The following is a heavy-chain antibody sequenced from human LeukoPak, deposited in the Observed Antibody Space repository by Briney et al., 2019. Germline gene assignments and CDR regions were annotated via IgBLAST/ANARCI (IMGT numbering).Heavy chain of an antibody. CDR3: ARDLSAAFDF. CDR2: LVYDERS. D-gene: IGHD6-19*01. V-gene: IGHV3-33*01. J-gene: IGHJ4*02. CDR1: GFPFSSYG. Sequence: GGSLRLSCAASGFPFSSYGMHWVRQAPGKGVEWVARLVYDERSDYANSVKGRFSISRDNSKNTLFLDMSDLRVEDTAVYYCARDLSAAFDFWGQGVLVTVSS.